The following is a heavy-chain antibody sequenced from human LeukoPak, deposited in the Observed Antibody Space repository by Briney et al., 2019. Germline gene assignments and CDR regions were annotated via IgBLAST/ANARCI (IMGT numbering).Heavy chain of an antibody. Sequence: SETLSLTCTVSGGSISSSSYYWGWIRQPPGKGLEWIGSIYYSGSTNYNPSLKSRVIISVDTSKNQFSLKLNSVTAADTAVYYCARAFIRAAGPFDYWGQGTLVTVSS. V-gene: IGHV4-39*07. J-gene: IGHJ4*02. CDR2: IYYSGST. CDR3: ARAFIRAAGPFDY. CDR1: GGSISSSSYY. D-gene: IGHD6-19*01.